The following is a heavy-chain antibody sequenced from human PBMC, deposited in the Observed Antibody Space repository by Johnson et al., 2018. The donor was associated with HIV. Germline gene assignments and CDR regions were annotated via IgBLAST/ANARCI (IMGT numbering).Heavy chain of an antibody. J-gene: IGHJ3*02. CDR1: GFTFSSYA. CDR2: ISGSGGSP. V-gene: IGHV3-23*04. D-gene: IGHD4-23*01. Sequence: VQLVESGGSVVRRGGSLRLSCAASGFTFSSYAMSWVRQAPGKGLAWVSAISGSGGSPYFADSVKGRFTLPRDNSKNTLSLQMNSLRVEDTAMYYCAKARSLLDYGGFDAFDIWGQGTLVIVSS. CDR3: AKARSLLDYGGFDAFDI.